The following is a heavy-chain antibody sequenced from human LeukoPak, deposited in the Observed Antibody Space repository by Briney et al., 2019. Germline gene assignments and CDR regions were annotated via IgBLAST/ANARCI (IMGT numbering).Heavy chain of an antibody. V-gene: IGHV1-18*01. CDR2: ISAYNGNT. D-gene: IGHD3-16*02. CDR1: GYTFTSYG. Sequence: ASVKVSCKASGYTFTSYGISWVRQAPGQGLEWMGWISAYNGNTNYAQKLQGRVTMTTDTSTSTAYMELRSLRSDDTAVYYRARDPAIMITFGGVIEDDAFDIWGQGTMVTVSS. CDR3: ARDPAIMITFGGVIEDDAFDI. J-gene: IGHJ3*02.